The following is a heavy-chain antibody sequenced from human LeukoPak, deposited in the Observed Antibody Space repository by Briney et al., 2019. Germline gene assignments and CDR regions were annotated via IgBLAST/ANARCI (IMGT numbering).Heavy chain of an antibody. V-gene: IGHV3-30-3*01. D-gene: IGHD5-24*01. CDR1: GFTFSRYA. Sequence: GGSLRLSCAASGFTFSRYAMHWVRQAPGKGLEWVALISYDGSNKYYADSVRGRFTISRDNAKNTLYLQMNTLRAEDTAVYYCARGGDGYNSYPFDYWGQGTLVTVSS. J-gene: IGHJ4*02. CDR2: ISYDGSNK. CDR3: ARGGDGYNSYPFDY.